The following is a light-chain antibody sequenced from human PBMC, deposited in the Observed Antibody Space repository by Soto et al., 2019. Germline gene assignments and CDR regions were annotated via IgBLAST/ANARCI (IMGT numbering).Light chain of an antibody. V-gene: IGLV2-14*01. J-gene: IGLJ1*01. Sequence: QSALTQPASVSGSPGQSITISCTGTSSDVGGYNFVSWYQQHPGKAPKLMIYEVSNRPSGVSNRFSGSKSGNTASLTISGLQAEDEADYYCSSYTTSSSTLGNYVFGTGTKLTVL. CDR1: SSDVGGYNF. CDR3: SSYTTSSSTLGNYV. CDR2: EVS.